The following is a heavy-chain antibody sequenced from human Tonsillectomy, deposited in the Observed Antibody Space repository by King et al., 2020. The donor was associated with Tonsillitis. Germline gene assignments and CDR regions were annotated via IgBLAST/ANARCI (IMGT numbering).Heavy chain of an antibody. CDR1: GFTFRTYA. V-gene: IGHV3-30-3*01. CDR3: ARRGRMTLAGQGRIYYGIVV. J-gene: IGHJ6*02. D-gene: IGHD6-19*01. Sequence: VQLVESGGGVVQPGRSLTLSCAASGFTFRTYAMHWVRQAPGKGLEWVAIISYDETDRFYAGSVKGRFTTSRDNARNTLFLHMNILRAEDTAVYYCARRGRMTLAGQGRIYYGIVVWGQGTTVTVS. CDR2: ISYDETDR.